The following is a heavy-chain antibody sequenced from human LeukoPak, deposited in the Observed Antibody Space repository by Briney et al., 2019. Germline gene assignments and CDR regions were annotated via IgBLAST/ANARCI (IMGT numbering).Heavy chain of an antibody. CDR1: GGSFSGYY. CDR3: AGAPIAAAGTRLGY. J-gene: IGHJ4*02. Sequence: SEALSLTCAVYGGSFSGYYWSWIRQPPGKGLEWIGKINHSGSTNYNPSLKSRVTISVDTSKNQFSLKLSSVTAADTAVYYCAGAPIAAAGTRLGYWGQGTLVTVSS. D-gene: IGHD6-13*01. CDR2: INHSGST. V-gene: IGHV4-34*01.